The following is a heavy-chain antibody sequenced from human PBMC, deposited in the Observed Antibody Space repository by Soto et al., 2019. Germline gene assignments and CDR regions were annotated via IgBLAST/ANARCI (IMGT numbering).Heavy chain of an antibody. V-gene: IGHV1-18*04. D-gene: IGHD2-21*02. Sequence: ASVKVSCKASGYTFTSYGISWVRQARGQGLEWMGWISAYNGNTNYAQKLQGRVTMTTDTSTSTAYMELRSLRSDDTAVYYCARSVVVTAIGQYYFEYLGQRTLFIVS. CDR1: GYTFTSYG. CDR3: ARSVVVTAIGQYYFEY. CDR2: ISAYNGNT. J-gene: IGHJ4*02.